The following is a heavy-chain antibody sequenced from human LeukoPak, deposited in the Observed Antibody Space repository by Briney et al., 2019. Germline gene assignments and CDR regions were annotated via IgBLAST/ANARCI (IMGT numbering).Heavy chain of an antibody. CDR1: GFTFSSYA. CDR3: ARGLYSSSP. Sequence: PGGSLRLSCAASGFTFSSYAMSWVRQAPGKGLEWVSAISGSGFPYYADSVKGRFTISRDNSKNTLYLQMNRLRAEDTAVYCCARGLYSSSPWGQGTLVTVSS. CDR2: ISGSGFP. J-gene: IGHJ4*02. V-gene: IGHV3-23*01. D-gene: IGHD6-6*01.